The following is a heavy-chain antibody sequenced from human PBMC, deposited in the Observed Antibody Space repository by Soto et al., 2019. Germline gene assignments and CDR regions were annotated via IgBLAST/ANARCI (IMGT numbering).Heavy chain of an antibody. CDR2: VSDSGETS. V-gene: IGHV3-23*01. Sequence: DVQLLESGGGLVQPGGSLRLSCAASGFTFNNYAMTWIRQAPGKGLEWVATVSDSGETSLSAASVKGRFTISRDNSRKTLYLQMNRLRPEDTATYYCAKEMPLGGILGAEPLDYWGQGTLVTVSS. CDR1: GFTFNNYA. CDR3: AKEMPLGGILGAEPLDY. J-gene: IGHJ4*02. D-gene: IGHD1-26*01.